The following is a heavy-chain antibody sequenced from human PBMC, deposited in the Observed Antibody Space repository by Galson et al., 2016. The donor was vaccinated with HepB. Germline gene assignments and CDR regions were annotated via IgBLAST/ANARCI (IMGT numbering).Heavy chain of an antibody. Sequence: SLRLSCAASGFTFSNYMMNWVRQAPGKGLEWVSAIGGSGGDTYYADSVKGRFTISRENSKNTLYLHINSLRAEDTAVYYCSRRDDTPCYYYIDFWGPGTLVTVSS. V-gene: IGHV3-23*01. CDR2: IGGSGGDT. CDR3: SRRDDTPCYYYIDF. D-gene: IGHD3-22*01. J-gene: IGHJ4*02. CDR1: GFTFSNYM.